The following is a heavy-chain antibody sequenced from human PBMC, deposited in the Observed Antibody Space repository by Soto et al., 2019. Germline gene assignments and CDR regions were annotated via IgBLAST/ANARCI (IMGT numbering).Heavy chain of an antibody. J-gene: IGHJ5*02. CDR1: GGSFSGYY. CDR3: ARGRSSYYDFWSGYPKMNWFDP. CDR2: INHSAST. Sequence: PSETLSLTCAVYGGSFSGYYWSWIRQPPGKGLEWLGEINHSASTNYNPSLKSRVTISVDTSKNQFSLKLSSVTAADTAVYYCARGRSSYYDFWSGYPKMNWFDPWGEGTLVTFTS. D-gene: IGHD3-3*01. V-gene: IGHV4-34*01.